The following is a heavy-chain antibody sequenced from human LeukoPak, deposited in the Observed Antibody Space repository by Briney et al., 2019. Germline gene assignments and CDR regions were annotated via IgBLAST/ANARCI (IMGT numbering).Heavy chain of an antibody. D-gene: IGHD3-22*01. Sequence: GGSLRLSCAASGFIFSSFGMHWVRQGPGKGLEWVAFMRYDESNKYYADSVKGRFTISRDNSKNTVYLQMNSLRGEDTAVYFCARQMIEGRHYYSMDVWGKGTSVTVSS. CDR3: ARQMIEGRHYYSMDV. V-gene: IGHV3-30*02. J-gene: IGHJ6*03. CDR1: GFIFSSFG. CDR2: MRYDESNK.